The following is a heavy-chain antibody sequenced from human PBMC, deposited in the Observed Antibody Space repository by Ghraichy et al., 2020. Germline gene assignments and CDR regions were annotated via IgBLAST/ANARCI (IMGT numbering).Heavy chain of an antibody. Sequence: SETLSLTCTVSGGSISSYYWSWIRQPPGKGLEWIGYIYYSGSTNYNPSLKSRVTISVDTSKNQFSLKLSSVTAADTAVYYCARDALVRGSSRYFDLWGRGTLVTVSS. CDR1: GGSISSYY. CDR3: ARDALVRGSSRYFDL. D-gene: IGHD6-6*01. CDR2: IYYSGST. J-gene: IGHJ2*01. V-gene: IGHV4-59*01.